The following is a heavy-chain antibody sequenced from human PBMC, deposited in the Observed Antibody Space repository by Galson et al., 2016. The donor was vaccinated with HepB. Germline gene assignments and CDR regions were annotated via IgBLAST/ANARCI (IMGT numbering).Heavy chain of an antibody. J-gene: IGHJ5*02. D-gene: IGHD3-3*01. CDR3: ARGTTIFGVVPGWFDP. CDR2: IQISGST. Sequence: LSLPCTVSGGSSSTDYWNWIRQPAGKGLEWIGRIQISGSTKYNPSLQSRVAMSVDTSKNQFSLKLTSVTAADTAVYYCARGTTIFGVVPGWFDPWGHGTLVIVSS. V-gene: IGHV4-4*07. CDR1: GGSSSTDY.